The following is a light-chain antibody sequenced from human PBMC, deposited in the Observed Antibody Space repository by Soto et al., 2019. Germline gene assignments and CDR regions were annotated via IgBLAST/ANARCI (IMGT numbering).Light chain of an antibody. J-gene: IGLJ1*01. V-gene: IGLV2-14*01. CDR2: EVT. CDR3: SSDTSRSTRV. CDR1: STDVGGYKY. Sequence: QSALTQPASVSGSPGQSITISCTGTSTDVGGYKYVSWYQQHPGKAPKLMIYEVTNRPSGVSNRFSGSKSGNTASLTISGLQAEDAADYYRSSDTSRSTRVFGTGTKLTVL.